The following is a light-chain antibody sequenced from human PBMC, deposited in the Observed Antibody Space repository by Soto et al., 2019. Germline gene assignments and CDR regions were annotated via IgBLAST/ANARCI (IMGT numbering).Light chain of an antibody. CDR2: GAS. CDR1: QSVSSN. J-gene: IGKJ1*01. Sequence: EIVMTQSPATLSVSPGERATLSCRASQSVSSNLAWYKQKPGQAPRLLIYGASTRATGIPARFSGSGSGTEFTLTISSLQSEDFAVYYCQQYNNWPRTFGQRTKV. V-gene: IGKV3-15*01. CDR3: QQYNNWPRT.